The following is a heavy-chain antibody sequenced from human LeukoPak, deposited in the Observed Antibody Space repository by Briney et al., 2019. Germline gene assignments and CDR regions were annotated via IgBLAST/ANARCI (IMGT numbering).Heavy chain of an antibody. CDR3: ARDGIVVDKGDAFDI. CDR2: IYYSGST. Sequence: SETLSLTCTVSGGSISSHYWSWIRQPPGKGLEWIGYIYYSGSTNYNPSLKSRVTISVDTSKNQFSLKLSSVTAADTAVYYCARDGIVVDKGDAFDIWGQGTMVTVSS. CDR1: GGSISSHY. D-gene: IGHD3-22*01. V-gene: IGHV4-59*11. J-gene: IGHJ3*02.